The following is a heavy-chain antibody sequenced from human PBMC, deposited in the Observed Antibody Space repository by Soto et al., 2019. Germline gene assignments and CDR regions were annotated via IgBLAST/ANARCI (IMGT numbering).Heavy chain of an antibody. V-gene: IGHV3-23*01. D-gene: IGHD2-8*02. CDR1: GFALSSFA. Sequence: EVQLLESGGGLVQPGGSLSLSCAGSGFALSSFAMNWVRQAPGKGLEWVSASSGTGVNAYYTDSVRGRFTVSRDNSTNSVFLEMNSMRVEDTAVDYWANVLGWGQGTLVTVSS. CDR3: ANVLG. J-gene: IGHJ4*02. CDR2: SSGTGVNA.